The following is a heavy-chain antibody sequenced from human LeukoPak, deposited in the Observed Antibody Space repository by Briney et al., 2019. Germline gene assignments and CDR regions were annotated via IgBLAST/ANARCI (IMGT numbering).Heavy chain of an antibody. CDR1: GGSISSSSYY. CDR2: IYYSGST. J-gene: IGHJ3*02. V-gene: IGHV4-61*05. Sequence: PSETLSLTCTVSGGSISSSSYYWGWIRQPPGKGLEWIGYIYYSGSTNYNPSLKSRVTISVDTSKNQFSLKLSSVTAADTAVYYCARVVVGATDDAFDIWGQGTMATVSS. CDR3: ARVVVGATDDAFDI. D-gene: IGHD1-26*01.